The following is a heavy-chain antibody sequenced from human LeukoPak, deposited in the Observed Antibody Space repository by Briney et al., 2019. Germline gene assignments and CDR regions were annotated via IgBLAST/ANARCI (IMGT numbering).Heavy chain of an antibody. CDR1: GFTFSSYW. D-gene: IGHD2-2*01. CDR3: ARAPGVVVPAAMAFDI. CDR2: IKQDGSEK. V-gene: IGHV3-7*01. J-gene: IGHJ3*02. Sequence: GGSLRLSCAASGFTFSSYWMSWVRQAPGKGLEWVANIKQDGSEKYYVDSVKGRFTISRDNAKNSLYLQMNSLRAEDTAVYYCARAPGVVVPAAMAFDIWGQRTMVTVSS.